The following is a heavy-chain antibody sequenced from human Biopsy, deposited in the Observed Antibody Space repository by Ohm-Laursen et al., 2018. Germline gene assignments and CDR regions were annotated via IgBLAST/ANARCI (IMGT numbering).Heavy chain of an antibody. CDR2: IYPGGGT. D-gene: IGHD1-26*01. V-gene: IGHV4-4*07. Sequence: SDTLSLTCTVSGDSIRNYYWSWIRQAPGQGMEWIGRIYPGGGTIYNPSLTIRVTMSLDTSTNHFSLNLNSVTAADTAVYYCAGIVLGPTNDAFDIWGQGTMVTVSS. CDR3: AGIVLGPTNDAFDI. CDR1: GDSIRNYY. J-gene: IGHJ3*02.